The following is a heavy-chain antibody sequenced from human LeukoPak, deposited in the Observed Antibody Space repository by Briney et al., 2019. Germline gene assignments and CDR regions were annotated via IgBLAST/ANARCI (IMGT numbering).Heavy chain of an antibody. V-gene: IGHV3-23*01. CDR3: AKDRSLDYYDSSGYYFGYFDL. Sequence: GGSLRLXCAASGFTFSSYAMSWVRQAPGKGLEWVSAISGSGGSTYYADSVKGRFTISRDNSKNTLYLQMNSLRAEDTAVYYCAKDRSLDYYDSSGYYFGYFDLWGRGTLVTVSS. CDR1: GFTFSSYA. J-gene: IGHJ2*01. CDR2: ISGSGGST. D-gene: IGHD3-22*01.